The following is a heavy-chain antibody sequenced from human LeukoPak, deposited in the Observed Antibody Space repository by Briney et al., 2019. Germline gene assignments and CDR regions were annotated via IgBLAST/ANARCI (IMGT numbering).Heavy chain of an antibody. Sequence: GASVKVSCKASGYTFTSYGISWVRQAPGQGLEWMGRIIPILGIANYAQKFQGRVTITADKSTSTAYMELSSLRSEDTAVYYCARGRQQVNAEYFQHWGQGTLVTVSS. CDR2: IIPILGIA. J-gene: IGHJ1*01. CDR3: ARGRQQVNAEYFQH. D-gene: IGHD6-13*01. CDR1: GYTFTSYG. V-gene: IGHV1-69*04.